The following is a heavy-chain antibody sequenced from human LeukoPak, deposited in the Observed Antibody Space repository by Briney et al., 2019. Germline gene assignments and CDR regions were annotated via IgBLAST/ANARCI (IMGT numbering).Heavy chain of an antibody. CDR2: IYYSGST. J-gene: IGHJ4*02. D-gene: IGHD1-26*01. CDR1: GGSISSGDYY. Sequence: PSQTLSLTCTVSGGSISSGDYYWSWIRQPPGKGLEWIGYIYYSGSTYYNPSLKSRVTISVDTSKNQFSLKLSSVTAADTAVYYCARGRAIVGATFGTDYWGQGTLVTVSS. CDR3: ARGRAIVGATFGTDY. V-gene: IGHV4-30-4*08.